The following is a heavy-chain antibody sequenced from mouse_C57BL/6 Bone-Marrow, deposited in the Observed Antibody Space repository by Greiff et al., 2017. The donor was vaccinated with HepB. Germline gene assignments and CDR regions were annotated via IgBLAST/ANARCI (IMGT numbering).Heavy chain of an antibody. Sequence: EVKVVESEGGLVQPGSSMKLSCTASGFTFSDYYMAWVRQVPEKGLEWVANINYDGSSTYYLDSLKSRFIISRDNAKNILDLQMSSLKSEDTATYYCARDHRWLLVYWYVDVWGTGTTVTVAS. CDR3: ARDHRWLLVYWYVDV. J-gene: IGHJ1*03. D-gene: IGHD2-3*01. CDR1: GFTFSDYY. CDR2: INYDGSST. V-gene: IGHV5-16*01.